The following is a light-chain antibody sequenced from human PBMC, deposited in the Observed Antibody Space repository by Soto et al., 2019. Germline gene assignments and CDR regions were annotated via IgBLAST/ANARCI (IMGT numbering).Light chain of an antibody. J-gene: IGLJ3*02. V-gene: IGLV2-8*01. CDR1: SSDVGGYNY. CDR3: PSYAGPENLGV. CDR2: DVS. Sequence: QSVLTQPPSASGSPGQSVTISCTGTSSDVGGYNYVSWYQQHPGKAPKLMIYDVSKRPSGVPDRFSGSKSGNTASLTVSGLQGDVGADYYGPSYAGPENLGVLGGGPKLPAL.